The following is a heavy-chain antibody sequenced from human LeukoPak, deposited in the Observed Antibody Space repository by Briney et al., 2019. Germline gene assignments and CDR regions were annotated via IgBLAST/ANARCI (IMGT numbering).Heavy chain of an antibody. V-gene: IGHV3-64*01. D-gene: IGHD1-1*01. CDR1: GFTFSSYA. CDR2: ISSNGGST. J-gene: IGHJ6*03. CDR3: ARAFQPAGNGRVYYYYYMDV. Sequence: GGSLRLSCAASGFTFSSYAMHWVRQAPGKGLEYVSAISSNGGSTYYANSVKGRFTISRDNSKNTLYLQMGSLRAEDMAVYYCARAFQPAGNGRVYYYYYMDVWGKGTTVTVSS.